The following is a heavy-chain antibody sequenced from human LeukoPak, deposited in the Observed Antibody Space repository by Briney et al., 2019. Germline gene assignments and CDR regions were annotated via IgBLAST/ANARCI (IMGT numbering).Heavy chain of an antibody. J-gene: IGHJ5*02. V-gene: IGHV1-46*01. Sequence: ASVKVSCKPSGYTFTNYYIYCVRQAPGQGLECMGIINPSVGSTSYAPKFQGRVTMTKDMSTSTVYMELSILRSEDTAVYYCARGGVGATTYVWFDPWGQGTLVTVSS. CDR1: GYTFTNYY. D-gene: IGHD1-26*01. CDR2: INPSVGST. CDR3: ARGGVGATTYVWFDP.